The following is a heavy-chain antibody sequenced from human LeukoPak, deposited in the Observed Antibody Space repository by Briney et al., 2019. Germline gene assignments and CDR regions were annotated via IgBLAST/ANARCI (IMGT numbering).Heavy chain of an antibody. CDR3: AEGVTMIVVVITE. CDR2: IHYSGSP. Sequence: SETLSLTCTVSGGSISGSYWSWIRQPPGKGLEYIGQIHYSGSPNYNPSLESRITISVDSSKNQFSLKVRSVTAADTAVYYCAEGVTMIVVVITEWGQGTLVTVSS. CDR1: GGSISGSY. V-gene: IGHV4-59*01. D-gene: IGHD3-22*01. J-gene: IGHJ4*02.